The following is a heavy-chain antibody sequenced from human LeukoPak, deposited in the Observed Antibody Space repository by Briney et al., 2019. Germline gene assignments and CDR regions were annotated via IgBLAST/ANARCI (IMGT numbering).Heavy chain of an antibody. CDR3: TSPATSYYYDSSGFNDY. Sequence: RGFLRLSCPTSALTSGGSAIHWVRQASGKWLEWVGPIRSNANSFASAYAALVKARFTTSRDDPKNTAYLQMNSLKNEDKAVYYCTSPATSYYYDSSGFNDYWGQGTLVTVSS. CDR2: IRSNANSFAS. D-gene: IGHD3-22*01. J-gene: IGHJ4*02. CDR1: ALTSGGSA. V-gene: IGHV3-73*01.